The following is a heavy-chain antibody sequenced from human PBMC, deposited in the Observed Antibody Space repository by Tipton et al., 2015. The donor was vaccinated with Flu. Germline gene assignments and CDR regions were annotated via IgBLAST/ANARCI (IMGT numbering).Heavy chain of an antibody. CDR1: GGSISSYY. CDR2: IYYSGST. D-gene: IGHD3-10*01. CDR3: ARGDYYGSGSPFWDI. Sequence: TLSLTCTVSGGSISSYYWSWIRQPPGKGLEWIGYIYYSGSTNYNPSLKSRVTISVDTSKNQFSLKLSSVTAADTAVYYCARGDYYGSGSPFWDIWGQGTMLTVSS. V-gene: IGHV4-59*01. J-gene: IGHJ3*02.